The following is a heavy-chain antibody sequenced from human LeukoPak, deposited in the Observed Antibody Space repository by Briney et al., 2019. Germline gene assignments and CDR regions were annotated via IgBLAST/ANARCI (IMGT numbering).Heavy chain of an antibody. D-gene: IGHD6-13*01. Sequence: GASLRLSCAVSGFSLSRYAMSWVRKAPGKGLEWVSAISDSGGSTYYADSVKGRFTISRDNSRNTLYLQMNTLRAEDTAVYYCAKCRGSSWPDYFDYWGQGTLVTVSS. CDR2: ISDSGGST. J-gene: IGHJ4*02. V-gene: IGHV3-23*01. CDR1: GFSLSRYA. CDR3: AKCRGSSWPDYFDY.